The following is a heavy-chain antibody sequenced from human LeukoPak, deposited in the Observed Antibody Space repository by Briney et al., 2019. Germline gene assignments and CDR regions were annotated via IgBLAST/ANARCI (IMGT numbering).Heavy chain of an antibody. J-gene: IGHJ3*01. CDR2: LRASDETT. D-gene: IGHD6-13*01. Sequence: GGSLTLSCAASGFTFSNYDMNWVRQAPGKGLEWVSSLRASDETTYYADSVKGRLTISRDKSRNTLYLQMNSLRVEDTAVYYCAKSLWAAAGTGAFDFWGQGTMVTVSS. CDR1: GFTFSNYD. CDR3: AKSLWAAAGTGAFDF. V-gene: IGHV3-23*01.